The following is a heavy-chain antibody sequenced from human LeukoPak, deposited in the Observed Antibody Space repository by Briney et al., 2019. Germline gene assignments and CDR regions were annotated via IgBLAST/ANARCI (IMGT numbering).Heavy chain of an antibody. Sequence: SETLSLTSTVSGGSIRSYYWNWIRQPAGKGLEWIGRMHTSGSTNYNPSLKSRLTMSVDTSKKQFSLNLTSVTAADTAVYYCARHVSVHYSSFDYWGRGTLVTVSS. V-gene: IGHV4-4*07. J-gene: IGHJ4*02. CDR2: MHTSGST. CDR3: ARHVSVHYSSFDY. D-gene: IGHD2-15*01. CDR1: GGSIRSYY.